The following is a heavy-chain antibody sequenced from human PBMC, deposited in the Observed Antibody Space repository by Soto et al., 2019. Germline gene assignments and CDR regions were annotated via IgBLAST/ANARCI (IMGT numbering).Heavy chain of an antibody. CDR3: ARGGIQVSYAFDY. J-gene: IGHJ4*02. CDR2: IYTSGST. D-gene: IGHD5-18*01. CDR1: GTSVSNYY. V-gene: IGHV4-4*07. Sequence: QVQLQESGPGLMKPSETLSLTCSVSGTSVSNYYWSWIRQPAGKGLEHIGRIYTSGSTSYNPSLKSRVTMSMDTSQTQIYLNLTSVTAADTAVYYCARGGIQVSYAFDYWGQGLLVTVSS.